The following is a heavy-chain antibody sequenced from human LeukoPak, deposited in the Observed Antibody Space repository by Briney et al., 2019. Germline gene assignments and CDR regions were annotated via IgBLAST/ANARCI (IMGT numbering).Heavy chain of an antibody. J-gene: IGHJ6*03. CDR2: IYSGGST. D-gene: IGHD3-10*01. CDR3: AREVLDYYGSGSYPSYYYYYYMDV. V-gene: IGHV3-53*01. CDR1: GFTVSSNY. Sequence: GGSLRLSCAASGFTVSSNYMSWVRQAPGKGLEWVSVIYSGGSTYYADSVKGRFTISRDNSKSTLYIQMNSLRAEDTAVYYCAREVLDYYGSGSYPSYYYYYYMDVWGKGTTVTISS.